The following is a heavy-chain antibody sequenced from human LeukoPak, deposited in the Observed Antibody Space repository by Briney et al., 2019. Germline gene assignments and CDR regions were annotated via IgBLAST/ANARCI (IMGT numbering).Heavy chain of an antibody. CDR2: SHPGDSDT. J-gene: IGHJ4*02. CDR1: GYSFTNYW. CDR3: ARHGLSSSWYSFDY. Sequence: GESLKISCKGSGYSFTNYWIGWVRQMPGKGLEWMAISHPGDSDTTYSPSFQGQATISADKSIRTPYLQWSSLKASDTAMYYCARHGLSSSWYSFDYWGQGTLVTVSS. D-gene: IGHD6-13*01. V-gene: IGHV5-51*01.